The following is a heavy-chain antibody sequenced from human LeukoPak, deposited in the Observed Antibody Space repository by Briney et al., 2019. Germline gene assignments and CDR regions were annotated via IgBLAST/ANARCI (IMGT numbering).Heavy chain of an antibody. CDR2: ISSSGSTI. V-gene: IGHV3-48*03. CDR1: GLSFSSYE. D-gene: IGHD1-1*01. J-gene: IGHJ4*02. CDR3: ARGGVINWPFDY. Sequence: GGSLRLSCAASGLSFSSYEMNWVRQAPGKGLEWVSYISSSGSTIYYADSVKGRFTISRDNAKNSLYLQMNSLRAEDTAVYYCARGGVINWPFDYWGQGTLVTVSS.